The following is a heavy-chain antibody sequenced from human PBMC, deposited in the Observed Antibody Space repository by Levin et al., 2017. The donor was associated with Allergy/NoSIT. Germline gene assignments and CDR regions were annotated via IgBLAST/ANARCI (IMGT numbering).Heavy chain of an antibody. D-gene: IGHD2-2*01. CDR3: ARLKPQLLVVPAGHFDY. CDR2: IYYDATT. V-gene: IGHV4-39*01. CDR1: GGSINTRTYY. J-gene: IGHJ4*02. Sequence: SETLSLTCTVSGGSINTRTYYWAWIRQPPGKGLEWMGTIYYDATTYYTPSLKSRVTISVDTSKNQFSLNLKSVTAADTAVYYCARLKPQLLVVPAGHFDYWGQGTLVNVSS.